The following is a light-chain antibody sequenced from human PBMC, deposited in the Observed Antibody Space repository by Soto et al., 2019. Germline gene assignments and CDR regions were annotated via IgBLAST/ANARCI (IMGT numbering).Light chain of an antibody. Sequence: EIVLTQSPATLSLSPGERATLSCRASQSVSSYLAWYQQKSGQAPRLLIYDASNRATGIPARFSGSGSGTDFTLTINSLEPEDSAVYYCQQRSNWPSITFGQGTRLE. V-gene: IGKV3-11*01. CDR2: DAS. CDR3: QQRSNWPSIT. J-gene: IGKJ5*01. CDR1: QSVSSY.